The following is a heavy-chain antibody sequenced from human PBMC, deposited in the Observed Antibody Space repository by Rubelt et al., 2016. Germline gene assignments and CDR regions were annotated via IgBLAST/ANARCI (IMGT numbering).Heavy chain of an antibody. Sequence: QLQLQESGPGLVKPSETLSLTCSVSGGSISSSFYYWGWIRQPPGKGLEWIGSINYSGSTYYNPSLKNRVTISVDTSKNQFSLKLTAGTAADTAVYYCARDPRYHGSGSPFDYWGQGTLVTVSS. V-gene: IGHV4-39*07. CDR3: ARDPRYHGSGSPFDY. J-gene: IGHJ4*02. CDR2: INYSGST. CDR1: GGSISSSFYY. D-gene: IGHD3-10*01.